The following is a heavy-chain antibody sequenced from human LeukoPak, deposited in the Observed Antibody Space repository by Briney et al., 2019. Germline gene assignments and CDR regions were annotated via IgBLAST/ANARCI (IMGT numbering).Heavy chain of an antibody. CDR1: GFTFSSYW. CDR3: AKEGDSSSWYDLYDY. V-gene: IGHV3-7*03. J-gene: IGHJ4*02. CDR2: INQDGSEK. Sequence: GGSLRLSCAASGFTFSSYWMSWVRQTPGKGLEWVANINQDGSEKYYVDPVKGRFTISRDNAKNSLYLQMNSLRAEDTAVYYCAKEGDSSSWYDLYDYWGQGTLVTVSS. D-gene: IGHD6-13*01.